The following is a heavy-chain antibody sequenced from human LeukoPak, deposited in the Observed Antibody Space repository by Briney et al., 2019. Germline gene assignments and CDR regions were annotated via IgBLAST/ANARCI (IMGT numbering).Heavy chain of an antibody. Sequence: SETLSLTCTVSGGSISSYYWSWIRQPPGKGPEWIGYIYYSGSTNYNPSLKSRVTMSVDTSKNQFSLKLSSVTAADTAVYYCARDPYGRIGGIDYWGQGTLVTVSS. CDR3: ARDPYGRIGGIDY. J-gene: IGHJ4*02. V-gene: IGHV4-59*01. CDR2: IYYSGST. D-gene: IGHD4-17*01. CDR1: GGSISSYY.